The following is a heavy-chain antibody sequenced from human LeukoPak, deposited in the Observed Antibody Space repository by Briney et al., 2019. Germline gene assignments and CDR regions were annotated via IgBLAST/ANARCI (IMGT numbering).Heavy chain of an antibody. CDR2: IYYSGST. D-gene: IGHD6-19*01. J-gene: IGHJ4*02. Sequence: SETLSLTCTVSGGSISNYYWSCIRQPPGKGLEWIGYIYYSGSTNYNPSLKSRVTISVDTSKNQFSLKLSSVTAADTAVYYCARWEASGWVRDYWGQGTLVTVSS. CDR3: ARWEASGWVRDY. V-gene: IGHV4-59*01. CDR1: GGSISNYY.